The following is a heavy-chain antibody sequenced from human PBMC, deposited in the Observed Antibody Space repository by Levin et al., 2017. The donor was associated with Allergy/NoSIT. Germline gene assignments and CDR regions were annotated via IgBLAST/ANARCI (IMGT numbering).Heavy chain of an antibody. Sequence: ESGPTLVKPTQTLTLTCTVSGFSVSTSGMSVGWIRQPPGKALEWLALVDWDDDQYYNTSLKTRLTISKDTSKNQVVLTMTNMDPVDTATYYCARMVRGVIAAFDIWGQGTVLVVSS. D-gene: IGHD3-10*01. J-gene: IGHJ3*02. V-gene: IGHV2-70*01. CDR3: ARMVRGVIAAFDI. CDR1: GFSVSTSGMS. CDR2: VDWDDDQ.